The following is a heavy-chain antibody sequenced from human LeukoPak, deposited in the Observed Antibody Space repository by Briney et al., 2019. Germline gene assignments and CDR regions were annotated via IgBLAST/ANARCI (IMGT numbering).Heavy chain of an antibody. J-gene: IGHJ4*02. CDR2: INTDGSST. Sequence: PGGSLRLSCAASGFTFSSYWMHWVRQAPGKGLVWVSRINTDGSSTSYADSVKGRFTISRDNAKNSLYLQMNSLRAEDTALYYCAKALPWGSGSWYFDYWGQGTLVTVSS. V-gene: IGHV3-74*01. D-gene: IGHD3-10*01. CDR1: GFTFSSYW. CDR3: AKALPWGSGSWYFDY.